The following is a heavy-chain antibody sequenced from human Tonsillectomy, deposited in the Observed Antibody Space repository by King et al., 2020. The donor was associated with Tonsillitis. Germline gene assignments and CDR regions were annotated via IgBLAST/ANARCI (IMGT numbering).Heavy chain of an antibody. CDR1: GFSLSNTRMG. V-gene: IGHV2-26*01. CDR3: ARIKYYDRGGYSVFDY. Sequence: VTLKESGPVLVKPTETLTLTCTVSGFSLSNTRMGVSWIRQPPGKALEWLAHIFSNDEKSYSTSLKSRLTISKDTSKSQVLLTMANMDPVDTATYYCARIKYYDRGGYSVFDYWGQGTLVTVSS. CDR2: IFSNDEK. D-gene: IGHD3-22*01. J-gene: IGHJ4*02.